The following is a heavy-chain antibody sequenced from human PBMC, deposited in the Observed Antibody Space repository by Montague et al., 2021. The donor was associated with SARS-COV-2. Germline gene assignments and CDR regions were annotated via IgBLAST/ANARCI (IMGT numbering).Heavy chain of an antibody. CDR1: GESIDRDTYY. CDR3: ARPGSVSGWFDFDV. J-gene: IGHJ4*02. CDR2: LSSSGST. V-gene: IGHV4-39*02. Sequence: SETLSLTCIVSGESIDRDTYYWGWIRQSPGKGLEWIGSLSSSGSTYYNPSLRSRVTISMDTSKNHFSLKVNSVTATDTAVYFCARPGSVSGWFDFDVWGQGTLVSVSS. D-gene: IGHD3-10*01.